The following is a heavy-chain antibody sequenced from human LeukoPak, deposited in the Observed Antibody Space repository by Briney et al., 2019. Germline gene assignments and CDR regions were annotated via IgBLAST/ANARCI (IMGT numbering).Heavy chain of an antibody. CDR1: GFTFSTYW. CDR3: TRNKRGDY. J-gene: IGHJ4*02. CDR2: IKYDGSEK. D-gene: IGHD1-1*01. V-gene: IGHV3-7*01. Sequence: GGSLRLSCTVSGFTFSTYWMSWACQAPGKGLEWVANIKYDGSEKYYVDSVKGRFTISRDNAKNSLSLQMNSLRAEDSAMYYCTRNKRGDYWGQGTLVTVSS.